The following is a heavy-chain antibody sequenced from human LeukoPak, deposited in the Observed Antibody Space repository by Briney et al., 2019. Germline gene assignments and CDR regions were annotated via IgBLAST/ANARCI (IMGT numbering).Heavy chain of an antibody. CDR1: GGPFSSYG. CDR2: INPNSGGT. J-gene: IGHJ3*02. D-gene: IGHD1-26*01. Sequence: GASVKVSCKASGGPFSSYGISWVRQAPGQGPEWMGWINPNSGGTNYAQKFQGRVTMTRDTSISTAYMELSRLRSDDTAVYYCARYSRGDAFDIWGQGTKVTVSS. V-gene: IGHV1-2*02. CDR3: ARYSRGDAFDI.